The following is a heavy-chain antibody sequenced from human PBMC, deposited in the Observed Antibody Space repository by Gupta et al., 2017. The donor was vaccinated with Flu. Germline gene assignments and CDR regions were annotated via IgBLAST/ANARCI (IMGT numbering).Heavy chain of an antibody. CDR2: IKSKTDGGTT. V-gene: IGHV3-15*01. CDR3: TTLFSYGDGALYYFDY. J-gene: IGHJ4*02. Sequence: EVQLVASGGGLVKPGGSLRLSCAASGFTFSNAWMSWVRQAPGKGLEWVGRIKSKTDGGTTDYAAPVKGRFTISRDDSKNTLYLQMNSLKTEDTAVYYCTTLFSYGDGALYYFDYWGQGTLVTVSS. D-gene: IGHD5-18*01. CDR1: GFTFSNAW.